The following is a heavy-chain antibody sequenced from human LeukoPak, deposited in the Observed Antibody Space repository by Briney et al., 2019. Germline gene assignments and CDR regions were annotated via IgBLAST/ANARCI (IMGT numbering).Heavy chain of an antibody. V-gene: IGHV3-33*01. CDR2: IWYDGSNK. CDR3: ARAVDIVATWDY. D-gene: IGHD5-12*01. J-gene: IGHJ4*02. Sequence: GGSLRLSCAASGFTFSSYGMHWVRQAPGKGLEWVAVIWYDGSNKYYADSVKGRFTISRDNSKNTLYLQMNSLRAEDTAVYYCARAVDIVATWDYWGQGTLVTVSS. CDR1: GFTFSSYG.